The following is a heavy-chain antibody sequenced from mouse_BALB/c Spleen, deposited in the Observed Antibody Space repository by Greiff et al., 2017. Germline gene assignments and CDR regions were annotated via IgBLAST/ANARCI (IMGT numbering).Heavy chain of an antibody. CDR3: ARTNGLRRGYYFDY. Sequence: VQLQQSGPGLVKPSQSLSLTCTVTGYSITSDYAWNWIRQFPGNKLEWMGYISYSGSTSYNPSLKSRISITRDTSKNQFFLQLNSVTTEDTATYYCARTNGLRRGYYFDYWGQGTTLTVSS. CDR2: ISYSGST. D-gene: IGHD2-2*01. V-gene: IGHV3-2*02. CDR1: GYSITSDYA. J-gene: IGHJ2*01.